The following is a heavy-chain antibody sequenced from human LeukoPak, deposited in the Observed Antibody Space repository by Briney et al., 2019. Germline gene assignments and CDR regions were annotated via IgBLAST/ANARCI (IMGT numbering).Heavy chain of an antibody. Sequence: WETLSLTRTVSGGSISSYYWNWIRQPPGKGLEWIGYISYSGSTSYNPSLKSRVTISVDTSKNQFSLKLSSVTAADTAVYYCARGAIQPDYWGQGTLVTVPS. CDR2: ISYSGST. V-gene: IGHV4-59*01. CDR1: GGSISSYY. J-gene: IGHJ4*02. D-gene: IGHD5-18*01. CDR3: ARGAIQPDY.